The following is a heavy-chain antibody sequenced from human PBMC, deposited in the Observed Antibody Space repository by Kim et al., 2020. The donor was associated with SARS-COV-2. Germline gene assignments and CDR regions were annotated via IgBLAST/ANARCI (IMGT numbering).Heavy chain of an antibody. D-gene: IGHD3-10*01. V-gene: IGHV3-23*01. CDR1: GFNFEKFA. CDR2: ISGSGATT. CDR3: AKVGRGTEGLDV. J-gene: IGHJ6*02. Sequence: GGSLRLACAASGFNFEKFAMSWVRQAPGKGLEWVSAISGSGATTYSADFVKGRFTISRDNSDTTLFLQMNSLTVEDTAVFYCAKVGRGTEGLDVWGQGTTVTVSS.